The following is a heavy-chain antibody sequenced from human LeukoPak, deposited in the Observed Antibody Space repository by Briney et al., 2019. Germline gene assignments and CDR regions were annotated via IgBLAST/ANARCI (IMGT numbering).Heavy chain of an antibody. D-gene: IGHD3-22*01. Sequence: GRSLRFSCAASGFTFSSYAMHWVRQAPGKGLEWVAVISYDGSNKYYADSVKGRFTISRDNSKNTLYLQMNSLRAEDTAVYYCARDLDYYDSSGYYPRFDYWGQGTLVTVSS. CDR1: GFTFSSYA. V-gene: IGHV3-30-3*01. J-gene: IGHJ4*02. CDR3: ARDLDYYDSSGYYPRFDY. CDR2: ISYDGSNK.